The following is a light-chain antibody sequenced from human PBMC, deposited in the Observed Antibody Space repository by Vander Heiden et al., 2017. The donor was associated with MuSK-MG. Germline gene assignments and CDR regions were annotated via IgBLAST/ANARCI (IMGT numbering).Light chain of an antibody. CDR2: DAS. CDR1: ESISSW. CDR3: QQDKSSPLT. J-gene: IGKJ4*01. V-gene: IGKV1-5*01. Sequence: DIQMTQSPSTLSASVGDRVTITCRASESISSWLAWYQKKPGKAPNLLIYDASSLESGVPSRFSGSGSGTEFTLTITSLQPDDFATYYCQQDKSSPLTFGGGTKVEIK.